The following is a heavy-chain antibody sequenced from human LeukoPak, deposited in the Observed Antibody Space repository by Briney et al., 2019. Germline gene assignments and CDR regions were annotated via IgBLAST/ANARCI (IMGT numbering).Heavy chain of an antibody. Sequence: GGSLRLSCAASGFTFSSYSMNWVRQAPGKGLEWVSSISSSSSYIYYADSVKGRFTISRDNAKNSLYLQMNSLRAEDTAVYYCARDESYNWNYQWYYGMDVWGQGTTVTVSS. CDR2: ISSSSSYI. CDR3: ARDESYNWNYQWYYGMDV. CDR1: GFTFSSYS. D-gene: IGHD1-7*01. V-gene: IGHV3-21*01. J-gene: IGHJ6*02.